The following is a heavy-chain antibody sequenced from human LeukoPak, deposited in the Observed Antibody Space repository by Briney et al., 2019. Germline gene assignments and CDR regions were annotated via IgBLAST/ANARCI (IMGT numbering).Heavy chain of an antibody. CDR2: IHYSGST. Sequence: SETLSLTCSVSGDSIIGYYWSWIRQPPGKGLEWIGYIHYSGSTNYNPSLQSRVTISVDTSRSHFSLKLSSATAADTAVYYCARGERLGPDFWGQGTLVTVSS. CDR1: GDSIIGYY. J-gene: IGHJ4*02. V-gene: IGHV4-59*01. CDR3: ARGERLGPDF. D-gene: IGHD1-1*01.